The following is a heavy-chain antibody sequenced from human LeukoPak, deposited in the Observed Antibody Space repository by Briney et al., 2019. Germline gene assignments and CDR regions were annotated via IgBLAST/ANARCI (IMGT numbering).Heavy chain of an antibody. CDR1: GFTVSSNY. V-gene: IGHV3-53*01. CDR2: IYSGGST. J-gene: IGHJ4*02. CDR3: ARESDSSALDY. D-gene: IGHD6-19*01. Sequence: GGSLRLSCAASGFTVSSNYMSWVRQAPGKGLEWVSVIYSGGSTYYADSVKGRFTISRDNSKNTLYLQMNSLRAEDTAVYYCARESDSSALDYWGQGTLVTVSS.